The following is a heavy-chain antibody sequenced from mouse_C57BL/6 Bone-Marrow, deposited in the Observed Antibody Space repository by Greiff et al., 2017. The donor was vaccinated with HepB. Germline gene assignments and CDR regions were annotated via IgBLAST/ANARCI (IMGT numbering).Heavy chain of an antibody. V-gene: IGHV5-17*01. Sequence: EVHLVESGGGLVKPGGSLKLSCAASGFTFSDYGMHWVRQAPEKGLEWVAYISSGSSTIYYADTVKGRFTISRDNAKNTLFLQMTSLRSEDTAMYYCARDGGYYLDYWGQGTTLTVSS. D-gene: IGHD1-1*02. CDR1: GFTFSDYG. CDR3: ARDGGYYLDY. CDR2: ISSGSSTI. J-gene: IGHJ2*01.